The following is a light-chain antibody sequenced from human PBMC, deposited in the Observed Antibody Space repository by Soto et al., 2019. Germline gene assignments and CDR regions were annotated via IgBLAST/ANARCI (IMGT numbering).Light chain of an antibody. Sequence: EIVLTQSPATLSLSPGEGATLSCRASQSIGSYLAWYQQQPGQAPRLLICDASNRATGIPARFSGSGSGTDFTLTVSSQEPEDFAVYYCQHRRDWPLTFGGGTKVEI. V-gene: IGKV3-11*01. CDR3: QHRRDWPLT. J-gene: IGKJ4*01. CDR2: DAS. CDR1: QSIGSY.